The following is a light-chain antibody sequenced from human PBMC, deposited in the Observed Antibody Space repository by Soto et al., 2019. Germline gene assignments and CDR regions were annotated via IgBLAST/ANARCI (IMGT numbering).Light chain of an antibody. CDR3: AAWDDSLNGV. J-gene: IGLJ3*02. V-gene: IGLV1-44*01. CDR2: SNN. CDR1: SANIGSNT. Sequence: QSVLTQPPSASGTPGQRVTISCSGSSANIGSNTVYWYQQLPGTAPKLLIYSNNQRPSGVPDRFSGSKSGTSGSLAISGLQSEDEADYYCAAWDDSLNGVFGGGTKVTVL.